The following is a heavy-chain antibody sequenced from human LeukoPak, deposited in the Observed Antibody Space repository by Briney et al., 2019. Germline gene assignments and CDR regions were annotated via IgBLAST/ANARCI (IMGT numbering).Heavy chain of an antibody. CDR1: GFTFSSYE. D-gene: IGHD3-10*01. CDR3: AKTMVRGIISAFDM. J-gene: IGHJ3*02. Sequence: PGGSLRLSCSAPGFTFSSYEMNWVRQAPGKGLEWLSYISSSGNTIYYADSVKGRFTISRDNAKDSLYLQMSSLRAEDTAVYYCAKTMVRGIISAFDMWGQGTMVTVSS. V-gene: IGHV3-48*03. CDR2: ISSSGNTI.